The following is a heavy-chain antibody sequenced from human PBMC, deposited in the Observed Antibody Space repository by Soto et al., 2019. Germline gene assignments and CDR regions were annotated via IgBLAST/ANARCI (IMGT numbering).Heavy chain of an antibody. CDR1: GGYFSGYY. CDR3: ARAYGGNVFDY. D-gene: IGHD4-17*01. J-gene: IGHJ4*02. CDR2: INHSGST. V-gene: IGHV4-34*01. Sequence: QEQQQQWCAGLLNPSVTLSLTCAGYGGYFSGYYWSWIRQHPGKGLELIGDINHSGSTNYNPPLKRRVTISVDTYKNQFSLQLSSVTAADTAVYFCARAYGGNVFDYWGQGTLVTVSS.